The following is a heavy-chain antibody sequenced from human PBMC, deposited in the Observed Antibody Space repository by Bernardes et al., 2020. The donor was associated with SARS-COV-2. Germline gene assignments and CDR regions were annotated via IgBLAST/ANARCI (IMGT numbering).Heavy chain of an antibody. Sequence: SQTLPLTCSFVGGFNSSSSYYWGWLRQPPGKGLEWIGSIYYSGSTYYNPSLKSRVTISGDTSKNQFALELSSVTAADTAVYDCARHARITMFGVVIIPSWFDPWGQGTLVTFSS. D-gene: IGHD3-3*01. V-gene: IGHV4-39*01. J-gene: IGHJ5*02. CDR3: ARHARITMFGVVIIPSWFDP. CDR2: IYYSGST. CDR1: GGFNSSSSYY.